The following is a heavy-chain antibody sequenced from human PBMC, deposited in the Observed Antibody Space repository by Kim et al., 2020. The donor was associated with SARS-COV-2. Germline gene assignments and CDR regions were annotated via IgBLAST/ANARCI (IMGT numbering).Heavy chain of an antibody. CDR3: ARAAKLGLHTEH. CDR2: INHSGST. Sequence: SETLSLTCAVYGGSFSGYYWSWIRQPPGKGLEWIGEINHSGSTNYNPSLKSRVTISVDTSKNQFSLKLSSVTAADTAVYYCARAAKLGLHTEHWGQGTLVTVSS. J-gene: IGHJ4*02. D-gene: IGHD1-7*01. V-gene: IGHV4-34*01. CDR1: GGSFSGYY.